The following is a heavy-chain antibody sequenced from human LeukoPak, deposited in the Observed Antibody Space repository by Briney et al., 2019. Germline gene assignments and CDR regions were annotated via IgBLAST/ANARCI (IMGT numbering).Heavy chain of an antibody. CDR1: GFTFSNYW. D-gene: IGHD3-9*01. CDR2: IKQDGSEK. J-gene: IGHJ4*02. Sequence: GVSLRLSCAASGFTFSNYWMSWVRQAPGKGLEWVANIKQDGSEKYFVDSVKGRFTISRDNAKNSLYLQMNSLRAEDTAVYYCARDNDWTRDYWGQGTLVTVSS. CDR3: ARDNDWTRDY. V-gene: IGHV3-7*01.